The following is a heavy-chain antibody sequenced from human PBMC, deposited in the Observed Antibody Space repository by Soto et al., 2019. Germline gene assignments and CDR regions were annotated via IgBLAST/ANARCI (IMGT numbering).Heavy chain of an antibody. V-gene: IGHV3-23*01. CDR3: AKRGGYDYGWKSYRPDY. D-gene: IGHD3-16*02. Sequence: EVQLLESGGGLVQPGGSLRLSCVASGFTFSSFAMSWVRQAPGKGLEWVSTLSGSGGDTYYADSVNGRFTISRDKSKNTLYLQMDRLRVEDTAVYYCAKRGGYDYGWKSYRPDYWGQGTLVSVSS. J-gene: IGHJ4*02. CDR2: LSGSGGDT. CDR1: GFTFSSFA.